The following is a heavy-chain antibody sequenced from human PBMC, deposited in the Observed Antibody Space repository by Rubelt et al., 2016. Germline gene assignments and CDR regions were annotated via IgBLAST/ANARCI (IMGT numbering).Heavy chain of an antibody. D-gene: IGHD3-22*01. CDR2: ISSSSSYI. V-gene: IGHV3-21*01. Sequence: QAPGKGLEWVSSISSSSSYIYYADSVKGRFTISRDNAKNSLYLQMNSLRAEDTAVDYCARARVPDVVIYRGGMDVWGQGTTVTVSS. J-gene: IGHJ6*02. CDR3: ARARVPDVVIYRGGMDV.